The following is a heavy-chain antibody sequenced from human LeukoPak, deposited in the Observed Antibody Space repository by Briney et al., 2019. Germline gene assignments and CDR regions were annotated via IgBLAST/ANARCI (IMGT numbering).Heavy chain of an antibody. CDR3: AKDHLRYSYGNYFDY. J-gene: IGHJ4*02. D-gene: IGHD5-18*01. CDR1: GFTFSSYG. V-gene: IGHV3-30*18. Sequence: PGGSLRLSCAASGFTFSSYGMHWVRQAPGKGLEWVAVISYDGSNKYYADSVKGRFTISRDNSKNPLYLQMNSLRAEDTAVYYCAKDHLRYSYGNYFDYWGQGTLVTVSS. CDR2: ISYDGSNK.